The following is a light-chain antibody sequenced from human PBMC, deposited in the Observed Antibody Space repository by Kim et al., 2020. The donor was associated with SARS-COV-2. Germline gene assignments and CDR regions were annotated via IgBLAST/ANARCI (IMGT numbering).Light chain of an antibody. CDR2: DAS. V-gene: IGKV3-11*01. CDR3: QQYSSWPLT. J-gene: IGKJ4*01. Sequence: EIVLTQSPATLSLSPGERATVSCRASQSVSTYLAWYQQKPGQAPRLLIYDASKRATDIPARFTGSGSGTDSTLTISSLEPEDFAVNYCQQYSSWPLTFGGGTKLEI. CDR1: QSVSTY.